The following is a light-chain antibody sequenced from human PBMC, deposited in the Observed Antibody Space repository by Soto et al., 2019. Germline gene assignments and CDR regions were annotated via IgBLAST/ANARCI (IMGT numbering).Light chain of an antibody. CDR1: TSHVGTYGL. CDR2: EVS. Sequence: QSALTQPASVSGSPGQSITISCTGTTSHVGTYGLVSWYQQYPGKAPKLMIYEVSKRPSGVSNRFSGSKSGNTASLTISGLQAEDEADYYCCSYAGTNTYVLGTGTKLTGL. V-gene: IGLV2-23*02. CDR3: CSYAGTNTYV. J-gene: IGLJ1*01.